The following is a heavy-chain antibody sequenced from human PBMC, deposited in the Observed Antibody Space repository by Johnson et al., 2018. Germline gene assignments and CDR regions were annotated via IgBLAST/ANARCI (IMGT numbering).Heavy chain of an antibody. CDR2: MNPNSGNT. V-gene: IGHV1-8*01. Sequence: WMGWMNPNSGNTGYAQKFQGRVTMTRNTSISTAYMELSSLRSEDTAVYYCARGTATVVTRYYYYMDVWGKGTTVTVSS. CDR3: ARGTATVVTRYYYYMDV. J-gene: IGHJ6*03. D-gene: IGHD4-23*01.